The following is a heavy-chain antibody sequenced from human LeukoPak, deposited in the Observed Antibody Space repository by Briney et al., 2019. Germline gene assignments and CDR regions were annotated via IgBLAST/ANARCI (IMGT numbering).Heavy chain of an antibody. V-gene: IGHV3-23*01. CDR1: GFTFSSYA. Sequence: GGSLRLSCAASGFTFSSYAMSWVRQAPGKGLEWVSAISGSGGSTYYADSVKGRFTISRDNSKNTLYLQMNSLRAEDTAVYYCAKDLIRIVVVVAAISGPFDYWGQGTLVTVSS. J-gene: IGHJ4*02. CDR2: ISGSGGST. CDR3: AKDLIRIVVVVAAISGPFDY. D-gene: IGHD2-15*01.